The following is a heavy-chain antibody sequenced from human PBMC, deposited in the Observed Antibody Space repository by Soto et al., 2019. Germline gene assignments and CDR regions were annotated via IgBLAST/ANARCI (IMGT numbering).Heavy chain of an antibody. CDR3: ARQAPGAFNYFDY. Sequence: SETLSLTCTVSGGSISSSSYYWGWIRQPPGKGLEWIGSIYYSGSTYYNPSLKSRVTISVDTSKNQFSLKLSSVTAADTAVYYCARQAPGAFNYFDYWGQGTLVTVSS. CDR1: GGSISSSSYY. CDR2: IYYSGST. V-gene: IGHV4-39*01. J-gene: IGHJ4*02. D-gene: IGHD1-26*01.